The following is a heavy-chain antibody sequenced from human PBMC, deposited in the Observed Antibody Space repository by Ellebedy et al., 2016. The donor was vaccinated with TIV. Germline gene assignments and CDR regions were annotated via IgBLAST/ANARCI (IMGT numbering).Heavy chain of an antibody. J-gene: IGHJ6*02. CDR1: GFTFGDFA. D-gene: IGHD1-7*01. V-gene: IGHV3-49*04. CDR3: TREAANWNYPYYYYNGMDV. CDR2: IGSKGYGGTP. Sequence: GGSLRLXXTASGFTFGDFAISWVRQAPGKGLEWVGLIGSKGYGGTPQYAASVKGRFTISRDDSKSIAYLQMNSLKTEDTALYYCTREAANWNYPYYYYNGMDVWGQGTTVTVSS.